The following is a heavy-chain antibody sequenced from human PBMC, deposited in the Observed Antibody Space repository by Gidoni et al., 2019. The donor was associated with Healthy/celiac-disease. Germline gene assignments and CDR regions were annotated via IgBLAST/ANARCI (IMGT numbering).Heavy chain of an antibody. CDR1: GGSFSGYY. J-gene: IGHJ4*02. CDR2: INHSGST. Sequence: QVQLQQWGAGLLKPSENLSLTCAVYGGSFSGYYWSWIRQPPGKGLEWIGEINHSGSTNYNPSLKSRVTISVDTSKNQFSLKLSSVTAADTAVYYCARGRITMIVVAPYYFDYWGQGTLVTVSS. V-gene: IGHV4-34*01. D-gene: IGHD3-22*01. CDR3: ARGRITMIVVAPYYFDY.